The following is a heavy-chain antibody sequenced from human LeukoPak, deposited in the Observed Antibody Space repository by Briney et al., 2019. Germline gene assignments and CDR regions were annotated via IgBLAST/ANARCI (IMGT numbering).Heavy chain of an antibody. V-gene: IGHV1-69*10. D-gene: IGHD3-10*01. CDR1: GGTFISYT. CDR3: ARGSTMVRGPGDYYYYGMDV. Sequence: ASVKVSCKASGGTFISYTISWVRQAPGQGLEWMGGIIPILGIANYAQKFQGRVTITADKSTSTAYMELSSLRSEHTAVYYCARGSTMVRGPGDYYYYGMDVWGQGTTVTVSS. CDR2: IIPILGIA. J-gene: IGHJ6*02.